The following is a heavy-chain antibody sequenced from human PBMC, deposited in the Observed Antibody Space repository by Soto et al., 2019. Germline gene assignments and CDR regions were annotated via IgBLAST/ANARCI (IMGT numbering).Heavy chain of an antibody. J-gene: IGHJ6*02. V-gene: IGHV3-23*01. CDR3: AKEGPSWRDGMDV. CDR1: GFTFSSYA. Sequence: PGGSLRLSCAASGFTFSSYAMSWVRQAPGKGLEWVSGISGSGGSTYYADSVKGRFTISRDNSKNTLYLQMNSWRAQDTAVYYCAKEGPSWRDGMDVWGQGNTVTVSS. CDR2: ISGSGGST.